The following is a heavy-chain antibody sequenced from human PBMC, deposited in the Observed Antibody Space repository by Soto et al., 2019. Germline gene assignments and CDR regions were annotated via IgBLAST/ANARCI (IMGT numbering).Heavy chain of an antibody. Sequence: SETPSLTCTVSGGSICSSIYYWGWIRQPPGKGLEWIGSIYYSGSTYYNPSLKSRVTISVDTSKNQFSLKLSSVTAADTAVYYCATPSSGWYSLYYYYYMDVWGKGTTVTVSS. CDR1: GGSICSSIYY. J-gene: IGHJ6*03. CDR3: ATPSSGWYSLYYYYYMDV. CDR2: IYYSGST. V-gene: IGHV4-39*05. D-gene: IGHD6-19*01.